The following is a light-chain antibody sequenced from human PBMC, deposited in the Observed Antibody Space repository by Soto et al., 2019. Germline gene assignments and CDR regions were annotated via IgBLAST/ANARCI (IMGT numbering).Light chain of an antibody. V-gene: IGKV3-20*01. CDR1: QSVYSNS. Sequence: EIVLTQSPGTLSLSPGDRATLSCRASQSVYSNSLAWYQQKPGQAPRLLIYGASNRATGIPDRFSGSGSGTDFTLTISRLEPEDFAVYYCQQYGSSPFTFGQGTKLEIK. CDR2: GAS. J-gene: IGKJ2*01. CDR3: QQYGSSPFT.